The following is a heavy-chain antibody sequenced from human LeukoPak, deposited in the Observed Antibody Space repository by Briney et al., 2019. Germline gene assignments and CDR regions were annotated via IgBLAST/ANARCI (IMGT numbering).Heavy chain of an antibody. D-gene: IGHD1-1*01. CDR3: ARETDYFDY. Sequence: PGASVKVSCKASGYTFTSYGISWVRQAPGQGLEWMGRINPNSGGTNYAQKFQGRVTMTRDTSISTAYMELSRLRSDDTAVYYCARETDYFDYWGQGTLVTVSS. CDR2: INPNSGGT. V-gene: IGHV1-2*06. CDR1: GYTFTSYG. J-gene: IGHJ4*02.